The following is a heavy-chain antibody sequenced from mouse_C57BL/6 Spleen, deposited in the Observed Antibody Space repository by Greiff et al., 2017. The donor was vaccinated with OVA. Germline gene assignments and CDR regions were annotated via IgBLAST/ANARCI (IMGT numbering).Heavy chain of an antibody. J-gene: IGHJ2*01. Sequence: VQLQQPGAELVKPGASVKLSCKASGYTFTSYWMQWVKQRPGQGLEWIGEIDPSDSYTNYNQKFKGKATLTVDTSSSTAYMQLSSLTSEDSAVYYCARRGGYPFDYWGQGTTLTVSS. D-gene: IGHD2-2*01. V-gene: IGHV1-50*01. CDR3: ARRGGYPFDY. CDR1: GYTFTSYW. CDR2: IDPSDSYT.